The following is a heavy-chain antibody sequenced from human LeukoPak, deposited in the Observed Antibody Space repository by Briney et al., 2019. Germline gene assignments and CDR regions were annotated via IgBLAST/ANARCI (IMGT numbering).Heavy chain of an antibody. D-gene: IGHD6-19*01. CDR1: GGTFSSYA. CDR3: ARGPPGGAVAGTIGY. CDR2: INAGNGNT. V-gene: IGHV1-3*01. J-gene: IGHJ4*02. Sequence: ASVKVSCKASGGTFSSYAISWVRQAPGQRLEWMGWINAGNGNTKYSQKFQGRVTITRDTSASTAYMELSSLRSEDTAVYYCARGPPGGAVAGTIGYWGQGTLVTVSS.